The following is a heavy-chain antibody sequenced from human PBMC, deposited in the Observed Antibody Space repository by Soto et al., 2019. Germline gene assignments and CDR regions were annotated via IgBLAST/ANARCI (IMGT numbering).Heavy chain of an antibody. CDR1: GITFSNYA. CDR2: IGGSGGST. V-gene: IGHV3-23*01. Sequence: EVQLLESGGGLVQPGGSLRLSCVAPGITFSNYAMSWVRQAPGKGLEWVSTIGGSGGSTFNADSVKGRFTISRDNSKNTLYLQMTSLRAEDTAIYYCAKSSTNWYASYVDYWGQGTLVTVSS. CDR3: AKSSTNWYASYVDY. D-gene: IGHD6-13*01. J-gene: IGHJ4*02.